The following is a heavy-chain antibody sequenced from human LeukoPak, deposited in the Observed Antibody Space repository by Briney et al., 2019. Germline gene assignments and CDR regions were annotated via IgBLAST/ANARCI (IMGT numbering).Heavy chain of an antibody. CDR1: GYSIRSGYQ. J-gene: IGHJ4*02. Sequence: SETLSLTCTVSGYSIRSGYQWAWIRPPPGKGLEWIGSIYQSGSTYYNPSLKSRVTMSVDTSKNQFSLKMRPVTAADTAIYYCARSEINDYNRYWGQGILVTVSS. CDR3: ARSEINDYNRY. D-gene: IGHD3-16*01. V-gene: IGHV4-38-2*02. CDR2: IYQSGST.